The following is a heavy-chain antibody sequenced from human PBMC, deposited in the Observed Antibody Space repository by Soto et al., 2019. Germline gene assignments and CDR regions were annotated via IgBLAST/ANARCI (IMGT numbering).Heavy chain of an antibody. J-gene: IGHJ4*02. Sequence: ASVKVSCKASGGTFSSYTISWVRQAPGQGLEWMGRIIPILGIANYAQKFQGRVTITADKSTSTAYMELSSLRSEDTAVYYCAREDGSGSPFDYWGQGTLVTVSS. D-gene: IGHD3-10*01. CDR1: GGTFSSYT. CDR3: AREDGSGSPFDY. V-gene: IGHV1-69*04. CDR2: IIPILGIA.